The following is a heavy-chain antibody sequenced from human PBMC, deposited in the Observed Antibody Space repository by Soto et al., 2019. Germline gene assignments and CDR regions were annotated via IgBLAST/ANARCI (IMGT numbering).Heavy chain of an antibody. V-gene: IGHV3-49*04. CDR2: IRSKAYGGTT. J-gene: IGHJ3*02. CDR1: GFTFGDYA. Sequence: PGGSLRLSCTASGFTFGDYAMSWVRQAPGKGLEWVGFIRSKAYGGTTEYAASVKGRFTISRDDSKSIAYLQMNSLKTEDTAVYYCTRGLIVVVTLAAFDIWGQGTMVTVSS. D-gene: IGHD2-21*02. CDR3: TRGLIVVVTLAAFDI.